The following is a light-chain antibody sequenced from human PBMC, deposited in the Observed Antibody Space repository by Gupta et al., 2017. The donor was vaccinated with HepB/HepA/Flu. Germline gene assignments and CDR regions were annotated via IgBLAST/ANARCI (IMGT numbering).Light chain of an antibody. V-gene: IGKV2-28*01. J-gene: IGKJ2*02. CDR1: ESLLHSNGYYY. CDR2: LTS. Sequence: DVVMTQSPLSLPVTPVEPAPISCRSSESLLHSNGYYYLDWYLQKPGQSPQLLMYLTSKRASGVPDRFSGSGSGTDYTLKISRVEAEDVGVYYCMQALQTPRTFGQGTKLEIK. CDR3: MQALQTPRT.